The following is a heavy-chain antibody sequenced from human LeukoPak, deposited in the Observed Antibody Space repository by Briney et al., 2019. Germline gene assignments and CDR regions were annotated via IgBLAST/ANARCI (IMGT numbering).Heavy chain of an antibody. CDR3: ARSLTVRPFDF. V-gene: IGHV3-21*01. D-gene: IGHD6-6*01. J-gene: IGHJ4*02. CDR2: ISSSSSYI. Sequence: GGSLRLSCAASGFTFSSYSMNWVRQAPGKGLEWVSSISSSSSYINYADSLKGRFTISRDNAKNSLYLQINSLRAEDTAVYYCARSLTVRPFDFWGQGTLVTVSS. CDR1: GFTFSSYS.